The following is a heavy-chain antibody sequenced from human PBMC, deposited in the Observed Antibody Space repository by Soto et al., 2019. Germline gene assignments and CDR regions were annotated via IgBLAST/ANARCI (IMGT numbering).Heavy chain of an antibody. D-gene: IGHD3-10*01. Sequence: QVQLVESGGGVVQPGRSLRLSCAASGFTFSSYGMPWVRQAPGKGLEWVAVIWYDGSNKYYADSVKGRFTISRDNSKNTLYLQMNSLRAEDTAVYYCAREAWEILGIDYWGQGTLVTVSS. V-gene: IGHV3-33*01. CDR3: AREAWEILGIDY. CDR1: GFTFSSYG. CDR2: IWYDGSNK. J-gene: IGHJ4*02.